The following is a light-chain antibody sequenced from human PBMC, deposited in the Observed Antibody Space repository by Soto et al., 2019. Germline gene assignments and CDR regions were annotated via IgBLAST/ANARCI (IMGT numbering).Light chain of an antibody. Sequence: QSVLTQPASVSGSPGQSITISCTGTSSDVGIYDYVSWYQQQPGKAPKLMIYEVTNRPSGVSNRFSGSKSGNTAFLTISGLQAEDEADYYCTSYTTTSTYVFGTGTQLTVL. V-gene: IGLV2-14*01. CDR2: EVT. J-gene: IGLJ1*01. CDR3: TSYTTTSTYV. CDR1: SSDVGIYDY.